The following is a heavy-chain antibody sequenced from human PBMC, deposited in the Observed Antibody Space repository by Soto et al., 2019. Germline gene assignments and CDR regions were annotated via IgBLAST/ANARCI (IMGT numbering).Heavy chain of an antibody. CDR1: GGSFSGYY. D-gene: IGHD4-17*01. Sequence: SETLSLTCAVYGGSFSGYYWSWIRQPPGKGLEWIGEINHSGSTNYNPSLKSRVTISVDTSKYQFSLKLSSVTAADTAVYYCARGTVTRYFDYWGQGTLVTVSS. J-gene: IGHJ4*02. V-gene: IGHV4-34*01. CDR3: ARGTVTRYFDY. CDR2: INHSGST.